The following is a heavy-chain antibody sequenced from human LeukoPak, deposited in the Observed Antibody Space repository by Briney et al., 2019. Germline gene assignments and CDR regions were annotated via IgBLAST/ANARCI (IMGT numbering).Heavy chain of an antibody. CDR3: AGHSRDYDYVWGSYWAFDI. Sequence: ASVKVSCKASGYTFTGYYMHWVRQAPGQGLEWMGRINPNSGGTNYAQKFQGRVTMTRDTSISTAYMELSRLRSDDTAVYYCAGHSRDYDYVWGSYWAFDIWGQGTVVTVSS. J-gene: IGHJ3*02. CDR2: INPNSGGT. CDR1: GYTFTGYY. D-gene: IGHD3-16*01. V-gene: IGHV1-2*06.